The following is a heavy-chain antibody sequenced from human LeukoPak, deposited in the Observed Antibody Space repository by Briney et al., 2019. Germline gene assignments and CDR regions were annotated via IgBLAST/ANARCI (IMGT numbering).Heavy chain of an antibody. CDR3: ATRDGYNLLS. CDR2: IYLIESKT. CDR1: GYTYNSYW. Sequence: GESLKISCKGSGYTYNSYWIGWVRQMPGKGLEWIGIIYLIESKTKYSQSFEGQVTISADKSINTAYLQWTSLKASDTAMYFCATRDGYNLLSWGQGTLVTVSS. V-gene: IGHV5-51*01. J-gene: IGHJ4*02. D-gene: IGHD5-24*01.